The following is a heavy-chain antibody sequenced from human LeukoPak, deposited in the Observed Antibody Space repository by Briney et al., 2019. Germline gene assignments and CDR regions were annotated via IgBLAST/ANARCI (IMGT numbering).Heavy chain of an antibody. CDR1: GGSFSGYY. CDR3: ARVGVAGPYYFDY. D-gene: IGHD6-19*01. CDR2: INHSGST. V-gene: IGHV4-34*01. J-gene: IGHJ4*02. Sequence: PSETLSLTCAVYGGSFSGYYWSWIRQPPGKGLEWIGEINHSGSTNYNPSLKSRVTISVDTSKNQFSLRLTSVTAADTAVYYCARVGVAGPYYFDYWGQGTLVTVSS.